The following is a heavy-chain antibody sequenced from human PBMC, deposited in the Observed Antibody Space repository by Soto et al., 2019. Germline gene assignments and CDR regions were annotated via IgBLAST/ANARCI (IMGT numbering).Heavy chain of an antibody. CDR1: GGSISSYY. D-gene: IGHD3-10*01. CDR2: IYYSGST. Sequence: SETLSLTCTVSGGSISSYYWSWIRQPPGKGLEWIGYIYYSGSTNYTPSLKSRVTISVDTSKNQCSLKLSSVTAADTAVYYCARDLGSDPYGMDVWGQGTTVTVSS. V-gene: IGHV4-59*01. J-gene: IGHJ6*02. CDR3: ARDLGSDPYGMDV.